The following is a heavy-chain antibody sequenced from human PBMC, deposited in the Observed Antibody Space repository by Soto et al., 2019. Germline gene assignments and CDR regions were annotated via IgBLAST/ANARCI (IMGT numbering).Heavy chain of an antibody. D-gene: IGHD2-2*02. Sequence: ASVKVSCKASGYTFTNYDINWVRQATGQGLEWMGWMNPNSGNTGYAQKFQGRVTMTRNTSISTAYMELSSLRSEDTAVYYCARRGRVVPAAIAAFDIWGQGTMVTVSS. CDR1: GYTFTNYD. CDR3: ARRGRVVPAAIAAFDI. V-gene: IGHV1-8*01. J-gene: IGHJ3*02. CDR2: MNPNSGNT.